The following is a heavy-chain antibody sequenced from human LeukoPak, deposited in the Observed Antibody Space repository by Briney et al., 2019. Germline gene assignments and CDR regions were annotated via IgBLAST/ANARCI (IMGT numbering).Heavy chain of an antibody. CDR2: INSDGSST. CDR3: ARGQTYYDDSTGYHYYAFDI. CDR1: GFTFGNYW. Sequence: GGSLRLSCAASGFTFGNYWMHWVRQGPGKGLVWVSRINSDGSSTNYADSVKGRFTISRDNAKKTLYLQMNSLRAEDTAVYYCARGQTYYDDSTGYHYYAFDIWGQGTMVTVSS. J-gene: IGHJ3*02. D-gene: IGHD3-9*01. V-gene: IGHV3-74*01.